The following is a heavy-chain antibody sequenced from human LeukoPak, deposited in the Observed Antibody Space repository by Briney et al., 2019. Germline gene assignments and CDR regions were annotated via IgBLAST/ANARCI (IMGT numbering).Heavy chain of an antibody. Sequence: GGSLRLSCAASGFTFSSYGMHWVRQAPGKGLEWVAFIRYDGSNKYYADSVKGRFTISRDNSKNTLYLQMNSLRAEDTAVYYCACTMAWSYYYYGMDVWGQGTTVTVSS. D-gene: IGHD3-10*01. CDR2: IRYDGSNK. J-gene: IGHJ6*02. CDR3: ACTMAWSYYYYGMDV. V-gene: IGHV3-30*02. CDR1: GFTFSSYG.